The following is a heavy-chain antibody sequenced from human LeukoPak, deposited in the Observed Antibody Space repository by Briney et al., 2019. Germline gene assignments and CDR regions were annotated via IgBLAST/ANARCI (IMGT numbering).Heavy chain of an antibody. CDR3: AIEEEYYDSKPSVFAY. D-gene: IGHD3-22*01. CDR2: INWNGGST. Sequence: GGSLRLSCAASGFTFDDYGMGWVRQAPGKGLEWVSGINWNGGSTGYADSVKGRFTISRDNAKNSLYLQMNSLRAEDTALYYCAIEEEYYDSKPSVFAYWYQATLVTV. CDR1: GFTFDDYG. V-gene: IGHV3-20*04. J-gene: IGHJ4*02.